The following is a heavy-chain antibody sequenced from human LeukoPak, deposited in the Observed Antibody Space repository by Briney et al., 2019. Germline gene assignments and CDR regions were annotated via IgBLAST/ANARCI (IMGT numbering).Heavy chain of an antibody. CDR2: ISYSGST. V-gene: IGHV4-30-4*01. CDR1: GGSISSSNNY. D-gene: IGHD5-24*01. Sequence: SQTLSLTCSVSGGSISSSNNYWNWLRQSPGKGLEWIGYISYSGSTNYNPSLKSRVTISVDTSKNQFSLKLSSVTAADTAVYYCARARDGYIFDYWGQGTLVTVSS. J-gene: IGHJ4*02. CDR3: ARARDGYIFDY.